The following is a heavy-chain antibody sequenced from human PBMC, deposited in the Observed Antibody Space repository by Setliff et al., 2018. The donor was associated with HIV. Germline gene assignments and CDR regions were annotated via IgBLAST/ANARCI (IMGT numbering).Heavy chain of an antibody. CDR2: VNRDGSST. CDR3: HSGYDTEEQSYFDY. Sequence: PGESLKISCAASGFTFDGFWMHWVRQAPGKGLVWVSRVNRDGSSTTYADSVKDRFTISRDNAKNTLYLQMNSLRAEDTGVYYCHSGYDTEEQSYFDYWGQGALVTVSS. CDR1: GFTFDGFW. J-gene: IGHJ4*02. V-gene: IGHV3-74*01. D-gene: IGHD5-12*01.